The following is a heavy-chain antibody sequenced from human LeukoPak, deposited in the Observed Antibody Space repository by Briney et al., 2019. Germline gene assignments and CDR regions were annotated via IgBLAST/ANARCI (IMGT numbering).Heavy chain of an antibody. CDR3: ARDPGVVAFHYFDF. V-gene: IGHV3-23*01. D-gene: IGHD3-3*01. Sequence: AGGSLRLSCAASGFTFSSYSMNWVRQAPGKGLEWVSAIGGLGGSTYYADSVKGRFTISRDNSKNTVYLEMNSLRAEDTALYYCARDPGVVAFHYFDFWGQGILVTVSS. CDR1: GFTFSSYS. CDR2: IGGLGGST. J-gene: IGHJ4*02.